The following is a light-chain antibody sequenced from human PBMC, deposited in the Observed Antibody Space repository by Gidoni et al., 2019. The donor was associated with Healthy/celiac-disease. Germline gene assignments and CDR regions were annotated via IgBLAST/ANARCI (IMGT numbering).Light chain of an antibody. CDR3: QQLNSYPLFT. CDR1: QGISSY. J-gene: IGKJ3*01. Sequence: DIQLTQSPSFLSASVGDRVTITCRASQGISSYLAWYQQKPGNAPQLLIYAATTLQSGVPSRFSGSGSGTEFTLTISSLQPEDFATYYCQQLNSYPLFTFGPGTKVDIK. CDR2: AAT. V-gene: IGKV1-9*01.